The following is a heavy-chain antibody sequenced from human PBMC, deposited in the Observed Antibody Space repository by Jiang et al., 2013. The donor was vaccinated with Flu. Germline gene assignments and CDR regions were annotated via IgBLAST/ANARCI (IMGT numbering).Heavy chain of an antibody. Sequence: YGAEVKKPGASVNVSCRTSGYTFSDYAIYWVRQAPGQSLEWMGRINTGNGDTLYPQKFQGRVTLTRDTSASTVTMELSSLTSEDTAVYYCARFPHHDLWSGYSPF. CDR3: ARFPHHDLWSGYSPF. J-gene: IGHJ3*01. D-gene: IGHD3-3*01. CDR2: INTGNGDT. V-gene: IGHV1-3*04. CDR1: GYTFSDYA.